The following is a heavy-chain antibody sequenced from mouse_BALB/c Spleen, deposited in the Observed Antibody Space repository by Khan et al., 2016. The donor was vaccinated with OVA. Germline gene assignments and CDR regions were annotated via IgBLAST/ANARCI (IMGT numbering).Heavy chain of an antibody. J-gene: IGHJ4*01. CDR1: GFSLTNYG. D-gene: IGHD1-1*02. CDR2: IWSDGST. Sequence: VELVESGPGLVAPSQSLSITCTISGFSLTNYGVHWVRQPPGKGLEWLVVIWSDGSTFYNSALKSRLIISKDNSKSQVFLKMNSLQTDDTAMYYCARQPHYHYYIMDYWGQGTSVTVSS. CDR3: ARQPHYHYYIMDY. V-gene: IGHV2-6-1*01.